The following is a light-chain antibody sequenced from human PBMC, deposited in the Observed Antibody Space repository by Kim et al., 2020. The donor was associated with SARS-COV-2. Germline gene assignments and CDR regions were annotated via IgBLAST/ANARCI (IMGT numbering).Light chain of an antibody. V-gene: IGKV1-8*01. J-gene: IGKJ2*01. CDR2: SAS. Sequence: ASAEDLYTITCRASQASGSCLVWYQQKPVNDPNLLIYSASTLQNGVPSRFSGSGSGTDFTLTITCLQSEDFATYFCQQCYGLPYTFGQGTKVDIK. CDR1: QASGSC. CDR3: QQCYGLPYT.